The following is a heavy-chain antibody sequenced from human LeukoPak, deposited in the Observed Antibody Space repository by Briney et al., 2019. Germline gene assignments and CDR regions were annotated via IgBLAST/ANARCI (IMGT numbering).Heavy chain of an antibody. CDR2: IYYSGST. J-gene: IGHJ5*02. CDR3: ARHGGYSYVYDWSAP. D-gene: IGHD5-18*01. CDR1: GGSISTYY. Sequence: SETLSLTCTVSGGSISTYYWSWIRQPPGKGLEWIGYIYYSGSTNYNPSLKSRVTISVDTSKNQFSLKLSSVTAADTAVYYCARHGGYSYVYDWSAPWGQGTLVTVSS. V-gene: IGHV4-59*08.